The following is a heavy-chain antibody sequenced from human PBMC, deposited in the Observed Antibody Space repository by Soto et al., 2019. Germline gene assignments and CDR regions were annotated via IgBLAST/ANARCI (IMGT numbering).Heavy chain of an antibody. Sequence: QVQLVQAGAEVKKPGASVKVSCKASGYTFTSYGISWVRQAPGHGLEWKGWISAYNGNTNYAQKLQGRVTMTTDTSTSTAYMELRSLISDDTAVYYCARYSMVRGVIANWFDPWGQGTLVTGSS. CDR2: ISAYNGNT. V-gene: IGHV1-18*04. J-gene: IGHJ5*02. CDR3: ARYSMVRGVIANWFDP. CDR1: GYTFTSYG. D-gene: IGHD3-10*01.